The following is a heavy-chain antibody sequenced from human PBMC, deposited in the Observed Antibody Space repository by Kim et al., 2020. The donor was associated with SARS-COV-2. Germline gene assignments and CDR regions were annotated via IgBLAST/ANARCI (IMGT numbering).Heavy chain of an antibody. V-gene: IGHV4-34*01. CDR3: ARAPYSGSYYFDY. Sequence: SETLSLTCAVYGGSFSGYYWSWIRQPPGKGLEWIGEINHSGSTNYNPSLKSRVTISVDTSKNQFSLKLSSVTAADTAVYYCARAPYSGSYYFDYWGQGTLVTVSS. CDR1: GGSFSGYY. CDR2: INHSGST. D-gene: IGHD1-26*01. J-gene: IGHJ4*02.